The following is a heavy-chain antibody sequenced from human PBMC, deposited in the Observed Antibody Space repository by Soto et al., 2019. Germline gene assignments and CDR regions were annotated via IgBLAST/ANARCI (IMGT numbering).Heavy chain of an antibody. CDR1: GGTFSSYA. V-gene: IGHV1-69*13. CDR3: ARAEPYYDFWCGSNYYYYGMDV. Sequence: SVKVSCKASGGTFSSYAISWVRQAPGQGLEWMGGIIPIFGTANYAQKFQGRVTITADESTSTAYMELSSLRSEDTAVYYCARAEPYYDFWCGSNYYYYGMDVWGQGTTVTVSS. D-gene: IGHD3-3*01. CDR2: IIPIFGTA. J-gene: IGHJ6*02.